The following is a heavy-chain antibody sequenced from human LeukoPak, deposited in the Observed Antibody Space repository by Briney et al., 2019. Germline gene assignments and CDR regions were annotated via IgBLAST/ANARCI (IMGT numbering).Heavy chain of an antibody. Sequence: SETLSLTCTVSGGSISSSNWWSRVRQPPGKGLEWIGEIYHSGTANYNPSLKSRVTISVDKSKNQFSLKLSSVTAADTAVYYCARDRGVSGFDYWGQGTLVTVSS. V-gene: IGHV4-4*02. J-gene: IGHJ4*02. CDR1: GGSISSSNW. CDR3: ARDRGVSGFDY. D-gene: IGHD6-13*01. CDR2: IYHSGTA.